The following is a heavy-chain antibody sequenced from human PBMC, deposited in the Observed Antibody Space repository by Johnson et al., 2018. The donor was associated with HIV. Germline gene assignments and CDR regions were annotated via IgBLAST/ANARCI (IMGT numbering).Heavy chain of an antibody. D-gene: IGHD1-26*01. CDR3: AKAVGGYAFDI. Sequence: VQLVESGGGLVQPGRSLRLSCAASGFTFDDYAIHWVRQAPGKGLEWVSGITWNSGSIGYADSVKGRFTISRDNAKNSLYLQMNSLRAEDTALYYCAKAVGGYAFDIWGQGTMVTGSS. CDR2: ITWNSGSI. J-gene: IGHJ3*02. CDR1: GFTFDDYA. V-gene: IGHV3-9*01.